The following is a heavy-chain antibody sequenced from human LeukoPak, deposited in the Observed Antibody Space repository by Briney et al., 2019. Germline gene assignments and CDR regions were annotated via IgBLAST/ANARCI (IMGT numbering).Heavy chain of an antibody. CDR3: ARVVNSYGPVDY. D-gene: IGHD5-18*01. CDR2: ISTTSSYI. J-gene: IGHJ4*02. Sequence: GGSLRLSCAASGFTFSIHTMSWVRQAPGKGLELVSCISTTSSYIYYADSVKGRFTISRDNAKNSLYLQMNSLRAEDTAVYYCARVVNSYGPVDYWGQGTLVTVSS. CDR1: GFTFSIHT. V-gene: IGHV3-21*01.